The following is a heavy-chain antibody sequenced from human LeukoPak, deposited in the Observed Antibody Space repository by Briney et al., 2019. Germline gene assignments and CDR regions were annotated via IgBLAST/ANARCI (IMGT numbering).Heavy chain of an antibody. CDR2: INHSGST. CDR1: GGSFSGYY. CDR3: ARGYDSSGYVFQN. D-gene: IGHD3-22*01. Sequence: PSETLSLTCAVYGGSFSGYYWSWIRQPPGKGLEWIGEINHSGSTNYNPSLKSRVTTSVDTSKNQFSLKLSSVTAADTAVYYCARGYDSSGYVFQNWGQGTLVTVSS. J-gene: IGHJ4*02. V-gene: IGHV4-34*01.